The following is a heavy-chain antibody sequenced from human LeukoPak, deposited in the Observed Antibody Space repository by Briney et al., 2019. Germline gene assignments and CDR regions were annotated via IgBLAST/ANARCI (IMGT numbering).Heavy chain of an antibody. J-gene: IGHJ4*02. Sequence: GGSRGLPCAAPGFSFSTYGLHWVRQAPGKGLEGLAVTLHDEKTKFYADSIKGRFTISRDNSKNTLYLQMNGLRTEDTAVYYCAKWGDYYENSGPDFDYWGQGTLVTVSS. CDR3: AKWGDYYENSGPDFDY. CDR2: TLHDEKTK. CDR1: GFSFSTYG. V-gene: IGHV3-30*18. D-gene: IGHD3-22*01.